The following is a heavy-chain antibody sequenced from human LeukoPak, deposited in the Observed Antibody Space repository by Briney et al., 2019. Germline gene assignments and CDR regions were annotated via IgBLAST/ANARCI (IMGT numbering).Heavy chain of an antibody. CDR2: IYTSGST. CDR1: GGSISSYY. D-gene: IGHD3-10*01. CDR3: ARGSYGSGSFAIDY. Sequence: PSETLSLTCTVSGGSISSYYWSWIRQPAGKGLEWIGRIYTSGSTNYNPSLKSRVTMSVDTSKNQFSLKLSSVTAADTAVYYCARGSYGSGSFAIDYWGHGTLVTVSS. V-gene: IGHV4-4*07. J-gene: IGHJ4*01.